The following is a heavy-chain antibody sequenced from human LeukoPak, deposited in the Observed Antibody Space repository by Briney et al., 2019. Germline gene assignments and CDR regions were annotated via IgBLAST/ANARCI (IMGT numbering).Heavy chain of an antibody. D-gene: IGHD2-2*02. CDR3: ARDYKDCSSTSCYTEDY. CDR2: IIPIFGTA. V-gene: IGHV1-69*01. CDR1: GGTFISYA. J-gene: IGHJ4*02. Sequence: GSSVKVSCKASGGTFISYAISWVRQAPGQGLEWMGGIIPIFGTANYAQKFQGRVTITADESTSTAYMELSSLRSEDTAVYYCARDYKDCSSTSCYTEDYWGQGTLVTVSS.